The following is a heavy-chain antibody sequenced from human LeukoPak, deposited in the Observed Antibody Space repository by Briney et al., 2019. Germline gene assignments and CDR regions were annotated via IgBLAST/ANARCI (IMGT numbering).Heavy chain of an antibody. V-gene: IGHV1-46*01. CDR1: GYTFTSYY. CDR2: INPSGGST. CDR3: ARAGYSSSWYFRWFDP. Sequence: GASVKVSCKASGYTFTSYYMHWVRQAPGQGLEWMGIINPSGGSTSYAQKFQGRVTMTRDTSTSTVYMELSSLRSEDTAVYYCARAGYSSSWYFRWFDPWGQGTLVTVSS. J-gene: IGHJ5*02. D-gene: IGHD6-13*01.